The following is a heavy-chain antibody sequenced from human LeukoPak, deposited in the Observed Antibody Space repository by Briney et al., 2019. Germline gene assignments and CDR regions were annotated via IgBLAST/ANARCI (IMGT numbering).Heavy chain of an antibody. V-gene: IGHV3-7*01. CDR3: ARDQEYYYDSSGKLDY. Sequence: GGSLRLSCTASGFTFNRYWMSWVRQAPGKGLEWVANIKQDGSEKYYVDSVRGRFTISRDNAKNSLYLQMNSLRAEDTAVYYCARDQEYYYDSSGKLDYWGQGTLVTVSS. CDR1: GFTFNRYW. J-gene: IGHJ4*02. D-gene: IGHD3-22*01. CDR2: IKQDGSEK.